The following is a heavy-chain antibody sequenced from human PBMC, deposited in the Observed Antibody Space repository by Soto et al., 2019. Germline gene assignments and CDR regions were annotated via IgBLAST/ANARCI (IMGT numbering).Heavy chain of an antibody. D-gene: IGHD3-10*01. V-gene: IGHV4-59*01. CDR2: IYYSGST. CDR1: GGSISSYY. Sequence: PSETLSLTCTVSGGSISSYYWSWIRQPPGKGLEWIGYIYYSGSTNYNPSLKSRVTISVDTSKNQFSLKLSSVTAADTAVYYCARSRILRCMDVWGQGTTVTVS. J-gene: IGHJ6*02. CDR3: ARSRILRCMDV.